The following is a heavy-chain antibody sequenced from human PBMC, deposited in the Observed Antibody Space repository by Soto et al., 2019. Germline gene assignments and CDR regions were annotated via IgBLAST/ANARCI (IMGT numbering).Heavy chain of an antibody. Sequence: GGSLRLSCAASGFTFSSYAMSWVRQAPGKGLEWVSAISGSGGGTYYPDSVKGRFTISRDDSKNTLYLQMNSLRAEDTAVYYCASTWITPYHLDYWGQGTLVTVSS. D-gene: IGHD2-2*01. J-gene: IGHJ4*02. V-gene: IGHV3-23*01. CDR2: ISGSGGGT. CDR3: ASTWITPYHLDY. CDR1: GFTFSSYA.